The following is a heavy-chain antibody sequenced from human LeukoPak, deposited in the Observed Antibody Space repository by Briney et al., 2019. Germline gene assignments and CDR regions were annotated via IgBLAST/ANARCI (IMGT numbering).Heavy chain of an antibody. Sequence: GGSLRLSCAASGFTFSSYAMRWVRQAPGKGLEWVSAISGSGGNTYYADSVKGRFTISRDNSKNTLYLQMNSLRAEDTAVYYCAKGRGAYCSSTSCYRPIDYWGQGTLVTVSS. CDR2: ISGSGGNT. CDR3: AKGRGAYCSSTSCYRPIDY. J-gene: IGHJ4*02. V-gene: IGHV3-23*01. D-gene: IGHD2-2*02. CDR1: GFTFSSYA.